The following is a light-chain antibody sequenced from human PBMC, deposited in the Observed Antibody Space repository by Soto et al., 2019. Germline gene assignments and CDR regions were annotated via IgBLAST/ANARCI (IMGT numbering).Light chain of an antibody. CDR3: SSFAGYHNYVG. V-gene: IGLV2-8*01. CDR2: EVS. CDR1: SSDVGGYNF. J-gene: IGLJ2*01. Sequence: QSALTQPPSASGSPGQSVTISCTGTSSDVGGYNFVSWYQQHPGKAPKLLIYEVSERPSGVPDRFSGSKYGNPASLTVSGLQAEDEADYHCSSFAGYHNYVGFGGGTKLTVL.